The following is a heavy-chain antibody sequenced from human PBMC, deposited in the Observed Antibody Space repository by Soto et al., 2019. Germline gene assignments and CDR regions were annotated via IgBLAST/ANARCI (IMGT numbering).Heavy chain of an antibody. Sequence: GGSLRLSCAASGSTFSSYAMSWVRQAPGKGLEWVSVISGSGDSTYYADSVKGRFTISRDNSKNTLYVQMNSLGAEDTAVYYCARELGYCSGGSCYMDGAFDFWGQGTMVTVSS. V-gene: IGHV3-23*01. D-gene: IGHD2-15*01. CDR2: ISGSGDST. J-gene: IGHJ3*01. CDR3: ARELGYCSGGSCYMDGAFDF. CDR1: GSTFSSYA.